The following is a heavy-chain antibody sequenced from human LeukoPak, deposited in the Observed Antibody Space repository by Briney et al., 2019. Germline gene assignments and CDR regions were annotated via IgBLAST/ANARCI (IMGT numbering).Heavy chain of an antibody. CDR3: AQDSHPAVGVTFDY. V-gene: IGHV3-23*01. D-gene: IGHD6-19*01. CDR1: GFTFSSYA. J-gene: IGHJ4*02. CDR2: ISGSGGST. Sequence: PGGSLRLSCAASGFTFSSYAMSWVRQAPGKGLEWVSAISGSGGSTYYADSVKGRFTISRDNSKNTLYLQMNSLRAEDTAVYYCAQDSHPAVGVTFDYWGQGTLVTVSS.